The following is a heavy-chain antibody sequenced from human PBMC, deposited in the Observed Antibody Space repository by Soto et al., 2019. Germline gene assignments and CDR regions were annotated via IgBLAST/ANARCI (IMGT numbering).Heavy chain of an antibody. Sequence: QITLKESGPTLVKPTQTLTLTCTLSGLSLSTSGVGVGWIRQPPGKALEWLALIYCDDDKRYNPSLKSRLTVTKDTSKNQVVLTMTNMDPVDTATYYCADRGYDSRGYRYFQHWGQGTLVTVSS. CDR3: ADRGYDSRGYRYFQH. CDR1: GLSLSTSGVG. CDR2: IYCDDDK. D-gene: IGHD3-22*01. J-gene: IGHJ1*01. V-gene: IGHV2-5*02.